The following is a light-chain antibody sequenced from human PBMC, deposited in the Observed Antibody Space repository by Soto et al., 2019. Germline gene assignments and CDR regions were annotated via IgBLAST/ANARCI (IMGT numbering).Light chain of an antibody. CDR2: EVS. CDR1: SSDVGGYNY. CDR3: RSYAGSNNYV. V-gene: IGLV2-8*01. Sequence: QSVLTQPPSASGSPGQSVTISCTGTSSDVGGYNYVSWYQQHPGKAPKLMIYEVSKRPSGVPDRFSGSKSGNTASLTVSGLQAEDEADYYCRSYAGSNNYVFGTGNMVTVL. J-gene: IGLJ1*01.